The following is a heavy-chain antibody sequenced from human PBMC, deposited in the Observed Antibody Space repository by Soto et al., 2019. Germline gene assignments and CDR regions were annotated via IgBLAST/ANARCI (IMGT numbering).Heavy chain of an antibody. J-gene: IGHJ6*02. Sequence: SETLSLTCTVSGGSISSYYWSWIRQPPGKGLEWIGYIYYSGSTNYNPSLKSRVTISVDTSKNQFSLKLSSVTAADTAVYYCARLLGSHYYYGMDVWGPGTTVTVSS. V-gene: IGHV4-59*01. CDR2: IYYSGST. CDR3: ARLLGSHYYYGMDV. CDR1: GGSISSYY. D-gene: IGHD3-10*01.